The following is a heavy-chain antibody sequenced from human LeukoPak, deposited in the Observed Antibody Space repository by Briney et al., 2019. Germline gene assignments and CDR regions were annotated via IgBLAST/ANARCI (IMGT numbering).Heavy chain of an antibody. J-gene: IGHJ5*02. Sequence: GGSLRLSCAASGFTFSSYSMNWVRQAPGKGLEWVSYISSSSSTIYYADSVKGRFTISRDNAKNSLYLQMNSLRAEDTAVYYCAREVGSYRGYNWFDPWGQGTLVTVSS. V-gene: IGHV3-48*04. CDR2: ISSSSSTI. CDR1: GFTFSSYS. CDR3: AREVGSYRGYNWFDP. D-gene: IGHD3-10*01.